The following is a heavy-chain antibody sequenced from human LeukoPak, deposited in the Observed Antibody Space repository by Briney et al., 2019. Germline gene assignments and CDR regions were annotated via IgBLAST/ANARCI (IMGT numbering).Heavy chain of an antibody. J-gene: IGHJ4*02. CDR2: IKSKTDGGTT. Sequence: GGSLRLSCAASGLTFTYAWMSWVRQATGKGLEWVGRIKSKTDGGTTEYAAPVKGRFSISRDDSENTVYLQMNSLRTEDTAVYFCTTAGGGLRASDWGQGTLVTVSS. CDR1: GLTFTYAW. CDR3: TTAGGGLRASD. D-gene: IGHD2-15*01. V-gene: IGHV3-15*01.